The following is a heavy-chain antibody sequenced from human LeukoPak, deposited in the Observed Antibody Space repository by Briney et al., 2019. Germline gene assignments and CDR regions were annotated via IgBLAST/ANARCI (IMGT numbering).Heavy chain of an antibody. Sequence: PGGSLRLSCAASGCTFDDYAMHWVRQAPGKGLEWVSRISGDGGRTYYADSVKGRFTISRDNSKNSLYLQMNSLRTEDTALYYCSNSQGRSTWDAFDIWGQGTMVTVSS. D-gene: IGHD5/OR15-5a*01. CDR3: SNSQGRSTWDAFDI. J-gene: IGHJ3*02. CDR2: ISGDGGRT. V-gene: IGHV3-43*02. CDR1: GCTFDDYA.